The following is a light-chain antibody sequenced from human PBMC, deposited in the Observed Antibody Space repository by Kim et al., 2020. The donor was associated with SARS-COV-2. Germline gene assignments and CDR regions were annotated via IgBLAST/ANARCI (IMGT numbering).Light chain of an antibody. Sequence: QSALTQPASVSGSPGQSITISCTGTSSDVGGYNYVSWYQQHPGKAPKLMIYDVSNRPSGVSNRFSGSKSGKTASLTISGLQAEDEADYYCSSYTSSSTPLVFGGGTQLTVL. J-gene: IGLJ2*01. CDR1: SSDVGGYNY. V-gene: IGLV2-14*03. CDR2: DVS. CDR3: SSYTSSSTPLV.